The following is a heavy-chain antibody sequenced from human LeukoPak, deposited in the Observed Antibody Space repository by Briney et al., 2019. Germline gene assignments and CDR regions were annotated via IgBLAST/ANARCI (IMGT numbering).Heavy chain of an antibody. CDR2: LRGDAST. Sequence: PGGSLRLSCAASGFTLSSYAMSWVRQAPPRGLEGVSILRGDASTFYAHSVKGRFTLSRDESRNTGYFQLNSLRVEDTAVYYCAKASWVSNGDAVLWGQGTLVTVFS. CDR1: GFTLSSYA. J-gene: IGHJ4*02. CDR3: AKASWVSNGDAVL. V-gene: IGHV3-23*01. D-gene: IGHD1-1*01.